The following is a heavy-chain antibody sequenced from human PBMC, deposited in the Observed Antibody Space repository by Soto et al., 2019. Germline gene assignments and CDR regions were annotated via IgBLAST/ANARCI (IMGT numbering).Heavy chain of an antibody. J-gene: IGHJ6*02. CDR2: IYHSGST. D-gene: IGHD4-17*01. CDR1: GGSISSGGYS. V-gene: IGHV4-30-2*01. Sequence: LTCAVSGGSISSGGYSWSWIRQPPGKGLEWIGYIYHSGSTYYNPSLKSRVTISVDRSKNQFSLKLSSVTAADTAVYYCARAHYGDYGYGMDVWGQGTTVTVSS. CDR3: ARAHYGDYGYGMDV.